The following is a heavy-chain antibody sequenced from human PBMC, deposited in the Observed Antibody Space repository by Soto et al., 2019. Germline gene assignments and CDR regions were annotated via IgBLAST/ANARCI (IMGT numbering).Heavy chain of an antibody. V-gene: IGHV4-34*01. D-gene: IGHD3-16*01. CDR2: INHSGST. CDR3: ARGPHPPWGHYYYYYMDV. J-gene: IGHJ6*03. CDR1: GGSFSGYY. Sequence: SETLSLTCAVYGGSFSGYYWSWIRQPPGKGLEWIGEINHSGSTNYNPSLKSRVTISVDTSKNQFSLKLSSVTAADTAVYYCARGPHPPWGHYYYYYMDVWGKGTTVTVSS.